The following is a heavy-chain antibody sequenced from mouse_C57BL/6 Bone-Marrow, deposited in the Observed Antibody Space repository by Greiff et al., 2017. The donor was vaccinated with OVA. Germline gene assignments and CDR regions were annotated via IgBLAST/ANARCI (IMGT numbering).Heavy chain of an antibody. J-gene: IGHJ2*01. Sequence: EVNLVESEGGLVQPGSSMKLSCTASGFTFSDYYMAWVRQVPEKGLEWVANINYDGSSTYYLDSLKSRFIISRDNAKNILYLQMSSLKSEDTATYYCARGNYYYGSSYSPFDYWGQGTTLTVSS. CDR3: ARGNYYYGSSYSPFDY. D-gene: IGHD1-1*01. CDR2: INYDGSST. V-gene: IGHV5-16*01. CDR1: GFTFSDYY.